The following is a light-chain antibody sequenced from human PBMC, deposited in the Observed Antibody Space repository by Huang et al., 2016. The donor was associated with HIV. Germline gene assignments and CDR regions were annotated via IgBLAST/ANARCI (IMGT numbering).Light chain of an antibody. V-gene: IGKV4-1*01. CDR3: QQYYRLPQT. CDR2: WAS. CDR1: QSVLYSSNSKNY. Sequence: DIVMTQSPDSLTVSLGERATIKCRSSQSVLYSSNSKNYLAWFQQKPGRAPPLLIYWASARESGVPDRFNVSGSGTDFTLTIDRLEAENAAIYYCQQYYRLPQTFGQGTRVEIK. J-gene: IGKJ1*01.